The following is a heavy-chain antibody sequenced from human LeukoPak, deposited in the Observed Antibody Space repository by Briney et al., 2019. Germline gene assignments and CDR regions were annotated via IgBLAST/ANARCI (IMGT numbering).Heavy chain of an antibody. CDR3: ARGHGVPPDY. CDR2: IYHSGST. V-gene: IGHV4-30-2*01. CDR1: GGSISSGGYY. J-gene: IGHJ4*02. D-gene: IGHD2-2*01. Sequence: SQTLSLTCTVSGGSISSGGYYWSWIRQPPGKGLEWIGYIYHSGSTYYNPSLKSRVTISVDTSKKQFSLNMTSVTAADTAVYFCARGHGVPPDYWGQGTLVTVSS.